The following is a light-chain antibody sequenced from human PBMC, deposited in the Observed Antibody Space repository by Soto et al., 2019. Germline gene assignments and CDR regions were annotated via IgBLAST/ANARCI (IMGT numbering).Light chain of an antibody. CDR1: QSVSATY. CDR3: HQYVSSPMYT. J-gene: IGKJ2*01. V-gene: IGKV3-20*01. CDR2: GAS. Sequence: EIVLTQSPGNLSLSPGERATLSCRARQSVSATYLAWYQQTPGQAPRLLIYGASNRATGIPDRFTGSGSGTDFTLTIRRLEPEDFAVYLCHQYVSSPMYTFGQGTKLEI.